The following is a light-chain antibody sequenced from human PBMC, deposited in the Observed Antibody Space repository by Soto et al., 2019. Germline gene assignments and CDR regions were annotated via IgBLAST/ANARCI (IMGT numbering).Light chain of an antibody. CDR2: DAS. CDR1: QSAISN. CDR3: HQYYKWPLT. Sequence: IVMTQSPATLSVSPWERVTLSCRAIQSAISNLAWYQQKPGQTPRLLIYDASTRATDIPARFSGSGSGTDFTLTISSLLSEDFAVYYCHQYYKWPLTFGGGTKVDIK. J-gene: IGKJ4*01. V-gene: IGKV3-15*01.